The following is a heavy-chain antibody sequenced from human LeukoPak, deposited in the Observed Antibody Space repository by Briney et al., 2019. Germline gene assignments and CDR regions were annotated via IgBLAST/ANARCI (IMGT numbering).Heavy chain of an antibody. CDR1: GGSISSGGYY. CDR3: ARDQGFNPGRYMDV. Sequence: SETLSLTCTVSGGSISSGGYYWSWIRQPPGKGLEWIGYIYHSGSTYYNPSLKSRVTISVDRSKNQFSLKLSSVTAADTAVYYCARDQGFNPGRYMDVWGKGTTVTVSS. V-gene: IGHV4-30-2*01. J-gene: IGHJ6*03. D-gene: IGHD1-14*01. CDR2: IYHSGST.